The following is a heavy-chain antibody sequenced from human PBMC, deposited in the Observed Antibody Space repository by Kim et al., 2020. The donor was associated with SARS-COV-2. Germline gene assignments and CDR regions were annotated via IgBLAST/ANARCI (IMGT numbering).Heavy chain of an antibody. J-gene: IGHJ4*02. Sequence: GGSLRLSCAASGFTFSSYSMNWVRQAPGKGLEWVSSISSSSSYIYYADSVKGRFTISRDNAKNSLYLQMNSLRAEDTAVYYCACVQAVITEFDYWGQGTLVTVSS. CDR2: ISSSSSYI. CDR3: ACVQAVITEFDY. CDR1: GFTFSSYS. D-gene: IGHD3-22*01. V-gene: IGHV3-21*01.